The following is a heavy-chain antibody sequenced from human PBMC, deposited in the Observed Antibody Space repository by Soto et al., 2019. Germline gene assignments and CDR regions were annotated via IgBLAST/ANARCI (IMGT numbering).Heavy chain of an antibody. D-gene: IGHD3-10*01. J-gene: IGHJ6*02. Sequence: GGSLRLSCAASGFTFSSYAMSWVRQAPGKGLEWVSAISGSGDSTYYADSVKGRFTISRDNSKNTLYLQMNSLRAEDTAVYYCANYGSGSYYFLDYYYYYGMDVWGQGTTVTVSS. CDR2: ISGSGDST. CDR3: ANYGSGSYYFLDYYYYYGMDV. CDR1: GFTFSSYA. V-gene: IGHV3-23*01.